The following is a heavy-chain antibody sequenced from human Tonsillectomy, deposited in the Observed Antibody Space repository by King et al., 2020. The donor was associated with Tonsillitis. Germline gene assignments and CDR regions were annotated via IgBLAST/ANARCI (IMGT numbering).Heavy chain of an antibody. CDR2: ISSSGSYT. D-gene: IGHD3-3*01. V-gene: IGHV3-11*05. Sequence: VQLVESGGGLVKPGGSLRLSCAASGFSFSDYYMSWIRQVPGKGLEWVSYISSSGSYTFYADSVKGRLTISRDNAKNSVYLQVNSLSAEDTAVYYCAGCHGTVFGGTFDIWGQGTMVIVSS. CDR3: AGCHGTVFGGTFDI. CDR1: GFSFSDYY. J-gene: IGHJ3*02.